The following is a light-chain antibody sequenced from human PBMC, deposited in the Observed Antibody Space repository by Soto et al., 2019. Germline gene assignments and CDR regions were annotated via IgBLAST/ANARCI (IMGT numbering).Light chain of an antibody. CDR1: GSGLGHYNS. Sequence: QSALTQPRSVSGSPGQSVTISCTGTGSGLGHYNSVSWYQYHPGKAPKLIIFDVSERPAGVPDRFSGSKSANTASLTISGLQVEDEADNYCCSYAGSYVYVFGTGTKLTVL. CDR3: CSYAGSYVYV. V-gene: IGLV2-11*01. CDR2: DVS. J-gene: IGLJ1*01.